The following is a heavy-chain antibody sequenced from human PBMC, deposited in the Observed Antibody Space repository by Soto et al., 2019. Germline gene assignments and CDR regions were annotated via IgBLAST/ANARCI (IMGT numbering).Heavy chain of an antibody. D-gene: IGHD3-3*01. CDR1: GFTFSSYA. CDR2: ISGSGGST. V-gene: IGHV3-23*01. CDR3: AKDLSPLDFWSGYVP. J-gene: IGHJ3*01. Sequence: EVQLLESGGGLVQPGGSLRLSCAASGFTFSSYAMSWVRQAPGKGLEWVSAISGSGGSTYYADSVKGRFTISRDNSKNTLYLQMNSLRAEDTALYYCAKDLSPLDFWSGYVPWGQGTMVTVSS.